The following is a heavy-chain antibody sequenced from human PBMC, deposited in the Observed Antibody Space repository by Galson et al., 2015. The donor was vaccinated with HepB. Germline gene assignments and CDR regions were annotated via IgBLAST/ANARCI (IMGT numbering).Heavy chain of an antibody. J-gene: IGHJ3*02. V-gene: IGHV1-18*01. CDR2: ISANSGNT. D-gene: IGHD3-10*02. Sequence: SVKVSCKASGDIFSSYTIYWVRQTPGQGLEWMGWISANSGNTNYAQKFQDRVTMTTETSTSTAYMELRSLTSDDTAVYYRARDVRYAFEMWGQGTMVTVSS. CDR1: GDIFSSYT. CDR3: ARDVRYAFEM.